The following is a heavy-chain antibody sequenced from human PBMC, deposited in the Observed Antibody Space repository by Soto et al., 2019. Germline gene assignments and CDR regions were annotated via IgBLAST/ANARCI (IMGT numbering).Heavy chain of an antibody. CDR1: GFTFSGSA. D-gene: IGHD3-10*01. CDR3: TRHDNWFGGNYYMDV. J-gene: IGHJ6*03. V-gene: IGHV3-73*01. Sequence: EVQLVESGGGLVQPGGSLKLSCAASGFTFSGSAMHWVRQASGKGLEWVGRIRSKANSYATAYAASVKGRFTISRDDSKNTAYLQMNSLKTEDTAVYYCTRHDNWFGGNYYMDVWGKGTTVTVSS. CDR2: IRSKANSYAT.